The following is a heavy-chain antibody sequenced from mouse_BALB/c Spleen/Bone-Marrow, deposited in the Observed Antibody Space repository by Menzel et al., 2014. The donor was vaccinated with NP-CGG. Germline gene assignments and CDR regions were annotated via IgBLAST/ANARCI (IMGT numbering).Heavy chain of an antibody. Sequence: QVQLQQSGAELAKPGASVKMSCKASGYTFTSYWMHWVKQRPGQGLEWIGYINPSIGYTEYNQKFKDKATLTADKSSSTAYMQLSSLTSEDSAVYYCARPPYYYGSSYDAMDYWGQGTSATVSS. CDR1: GYTFTSYW. D-gene: IGHD1-1*01. CDR3: ARPPYYYGSSYDAMDY. V-gene: IGHV1-7*01. J-gene: IGHJ4*01. CDR2: INPSIGYT.